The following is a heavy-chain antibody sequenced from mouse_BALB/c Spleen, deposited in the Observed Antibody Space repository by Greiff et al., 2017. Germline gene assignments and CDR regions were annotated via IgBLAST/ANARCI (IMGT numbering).Heavy chain of an antibody. Sequence: QVQLKESGPGLVAPSQSLSITCTVSGFSLTSYGVHWVRQPPGKGLEWLGMIWGGGSTDNNSALKSRLSISKDNSKSQVFLKMNSLQTDDTAMYYCARNMGLHLPAYWGQGTLVTVSA. CDR3: ARNMGLHLPAY. J-gene: IGHJ3*01. V-gene: IGHV2-6-4*01. D-gene: IGHD2-4*01. CDR2: IWGGGST. CDR1: GFSLTSYG.